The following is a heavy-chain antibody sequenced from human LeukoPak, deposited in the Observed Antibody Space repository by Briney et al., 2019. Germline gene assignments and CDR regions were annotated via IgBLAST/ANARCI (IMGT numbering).Heavy chain of an antibody. Sequence: GGSLRLSCAASGFTFSNYWMSWVGQAPGKGLGWVANIKHDGSEKYHVESVKGRFSVSRDNARNSLYLQINSLRREDTAVYYCVRYNNGLDYWGQGTLVTVSS. CDR1: GFTFSNYW. J-gene: IGHJ4*02. CDR3: VRYNNGLDY. D-gene: IGHD2-8*01. CDR2: IKHDGSEK. V-gene: IGHV3-7*01.